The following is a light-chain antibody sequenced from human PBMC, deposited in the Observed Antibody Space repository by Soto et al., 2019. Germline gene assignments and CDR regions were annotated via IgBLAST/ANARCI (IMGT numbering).Light chain of an antibody. Sequence: DMVLTQSPGTLSLSPGESATLACRASHFGNSNCLAWYQQKPGPAPRLLIYGASSRATGIPDRFSGSGSGTHFTLTISRLEPEDFALFYCHHFDNSGLPFCGRTKVDIK. J-gene: IGKJ4*01. CDR3: HHFDNSGLP. V-gene: IGKV3-20*01. CDR2: GAS. CDR1: HFGNSNC.